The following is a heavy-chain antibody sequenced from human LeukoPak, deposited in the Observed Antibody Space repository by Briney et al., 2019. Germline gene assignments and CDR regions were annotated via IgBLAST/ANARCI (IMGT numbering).Heavy chain of an antibody. J-gene: IGHJ3*01. CDR2: INRNGEKT. Sequence: GRTLSLSCSACGFLFCSYAMHWVRYTPGKGLEYVSAINRNGEKTYYAESVKGRFTICRDNSKNTLYLQISSLRTEDTAVYYYVITARGDDAFDVWGQGTMVSVSS. CDR3: VITARGDDAFDV. V-gene: IGHV3-64D*06. D-gene: IGHD2-21*02. CDR1: GFLFCSYA.